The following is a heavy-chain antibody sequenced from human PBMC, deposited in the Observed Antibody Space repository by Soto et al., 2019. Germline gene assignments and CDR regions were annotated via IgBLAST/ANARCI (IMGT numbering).Heavy chain of an antibody. D-gene: IGHD3-10*01. CDR1: GGSISSDGYY. Sequence: TLCLTCTVSGGSISSDGYYWNWIRQHPRKGLEWIGYIFHIGSTNYNPSLKSRVTISVDTFKNQFSLTLSSVTAADSAVYFCARMWWLGEIFELFDAWGQGTLVIVSS. CDR3: ARMWWLGEIFELFDA. J-gene: IGHJ5*02. V-gene: IGHV4-31*03. CDR2: IFHIGST.